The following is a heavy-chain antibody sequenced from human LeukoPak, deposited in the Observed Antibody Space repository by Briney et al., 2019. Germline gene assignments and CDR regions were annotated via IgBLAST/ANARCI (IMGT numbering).Heavy chain of an antibody. Sequence: GGSLRLSCAASGFTFYNFAMNWVRQAPGKGLEWVAGISGSGGTTYYPDSVKGRFTISRDNSKNTLYLQMDSLRAEDTVVYYCAKVAALSNWGQGTLVTVSS. CDR1: GFTFYNFA. CDR2: ISGSGGTT. V-gene: IGHV3-23*01. CDR3: AKVAALSN. J-gene: IGHJ4*02. D-gene: IGHD6-13*01.